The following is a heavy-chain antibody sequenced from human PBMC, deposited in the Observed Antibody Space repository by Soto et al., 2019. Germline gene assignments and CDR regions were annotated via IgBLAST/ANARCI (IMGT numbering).Heavy chain of an antibody. CDR1: GGSISSGGYS. CDR3: ARCLNNRYYYGSGSYCYFDY. D-gene: IGHD3-10*01. V-gene: IGHV4-30-2*01. J-gene: IGHJ4*02. CDR2: IYHSGST. Sequence: SETLSLTCAVSGGSISSGGYSWSSIRQTPRKVLGCIGYIYHSGSTYYNPSLKSRVTISVDRSKSQFPLKLCSVTAADTAVDYCARCLNNRYYYGSGSYCYFDYWCQGTLVTVS.